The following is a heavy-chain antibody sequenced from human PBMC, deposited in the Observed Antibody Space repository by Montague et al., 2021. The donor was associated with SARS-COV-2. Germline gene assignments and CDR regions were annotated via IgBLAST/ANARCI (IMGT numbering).Heavy chain of an antibody. Sequence: SETLSLTCSVSDASICASYYCGWLRPPPGKRLERIASNHFTGTTYYKPSLKRRVTISVDTSKNQFSLKLTSLTAADTAIYFCARDRNDGYDRFFDYWGQGTLVTVSS. CDR1: DASICASYY. D-gene: IGHD5-12*01. V-gene: IGHV4-39*07. CDR2: NHFTGTT. CDR3: ARDRNDGYDRFFDY. J-gene: IGHJ4*02.